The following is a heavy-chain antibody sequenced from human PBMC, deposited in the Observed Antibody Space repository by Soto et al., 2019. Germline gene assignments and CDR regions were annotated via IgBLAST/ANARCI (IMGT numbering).Heavy chain of an antibody. D-gene: IGHD3-10*01. CDR1: GFTFSSYG. CDR3: AKGEYYYGSGSPHYGMDV. J-gene: IGHJ6*02. CDR2: ISYDGSNK. V-gene: IGHV3-30*18. Sequence: AGGSLRLSCAASGFTFSSYGMHWVRQAPGKGLEWVAVISYDGSNKYYADSVKGRFTISRDSSKNTLYLEMNSLRPEDTAVYYCAKGEYYYGSGSPHYGMDVWGQGTTVTVSS.